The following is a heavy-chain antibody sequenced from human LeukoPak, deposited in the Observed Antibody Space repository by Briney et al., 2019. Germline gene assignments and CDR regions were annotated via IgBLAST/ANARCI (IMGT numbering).Heavy chain of an antibody. CDR1: GYTFTGYY. CDR2: INPNSGAT. J-gene: IGHJ4*02. Sequence: AAVKVSFKASGYTFTGYYMHWLRQAPGQGLEWMGWINPNSGATNSAKKFQGRVTMTRDTSISTAYMELSRLRSDDTAVYYCAPTGRVVATIREYYFDYWGQGTLVTVSS. D-gene: IGHD5-12*01. V-gene: IGHV1-2*02. CDR3: APTGRVVATIREYYFDY.